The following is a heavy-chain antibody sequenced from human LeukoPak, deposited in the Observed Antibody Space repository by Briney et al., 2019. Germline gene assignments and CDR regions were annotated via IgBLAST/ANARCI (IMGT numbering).Heavy chain of an antibody. J-gene: IGHJ5*02. CDR1: GGSISSYY. CDR3: ARELASYPLNWFDP. D-gene: IGHD1-26*01. CDR2: IYTSGST. Sequence: SETLSLTCTVSGGSISSYYWSWIRQPAGKGLEWIGHIYTSGSTNYNPSLKSRVTISVDTSKNQFSLKLSSVTAADTAVYYCARELASYPLNWFDPWGQGTLVTVSS. V-gene: IGHV4-4*07.